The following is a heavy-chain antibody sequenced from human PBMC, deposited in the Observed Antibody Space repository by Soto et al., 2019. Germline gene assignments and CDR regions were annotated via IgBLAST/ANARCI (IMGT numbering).Heavy chain of an antibody. Sequence: SETLSLTCAVYGGSFSGYYWSWIRQPPGKGLEWIGEINHSGSTNYNPSLKSRVTISVDTSKNQFSLKLSSVTAADTAVYYCARRGRRDSWIQLWSYFDYCGQGTLVTVSS. CDR1: GGSFSGYY. CDR3: ARRGRRDSWIQLWSYFDY. CDR2: INHSGST. D-gene: IGHD5-18*01. J-gene: IGHJ4*02. V-gene: IGHV4-34*01.